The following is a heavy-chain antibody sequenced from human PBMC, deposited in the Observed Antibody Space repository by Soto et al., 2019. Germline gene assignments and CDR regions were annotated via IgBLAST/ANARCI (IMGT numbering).Heavy chain of an antibody. CDR2: VSTSGSNT. CDR1: GFTFSNYG. J-gene: IGHJ6*02. Sequence: PGGSLRLSCAASGFTFSNYGMNWVRQAPGKGLEWASGVSTSGSNTYYADSVKGRFTISRDNSRSTLSLQMNSLRAEDTAVYYCAKDGVCSSTSCYILGWDYYYGMDVWGQGTTVTVSS. D-gene: IGHD2-2*01. CDR3: AKDGVCSSTSCYILGWDYYYGMDV. V-gene: IGHV3-23*01.